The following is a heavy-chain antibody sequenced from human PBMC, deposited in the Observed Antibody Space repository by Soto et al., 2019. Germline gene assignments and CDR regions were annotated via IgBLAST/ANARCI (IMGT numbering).Heavy chain of an antibody. CDR2: IYSGGST. CDR3: ARDRVYGSGKDYYYYYGMDV. Sequence: GGSLRLSCAASGFTVSSNYMSWVRQAPGKGLEWVSVIYSGGSTYYADSVKGRFTISRDNSKNTLYLQMNSLRAEDTAVYYCARDRVYGSGKDYYYYYGMDVWGQGTTVTVSS. CDR1: GFTVSSNY. J-gene: IGHJ6*02. V-gene: IGHV3-53*01. D-gene: IGHD3-10*01.